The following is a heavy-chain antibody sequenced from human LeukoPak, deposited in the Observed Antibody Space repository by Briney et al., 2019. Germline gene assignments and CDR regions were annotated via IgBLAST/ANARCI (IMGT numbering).Heavy chain of an antibody. CDR1: GYTLTELS. CDR2: FDPEDGET. J-gene: IGHJ5*02. V-gene: IGHV1-24*01. D-gene: IGHD3-10*01. Sequence: ASVKVSCKVSGYTLTELSMHWVRQAPGKGLEWMGGFDPEDGETIYAQKFQGRVTMTEDTSTNTTYMELSSLTSEDTAVYYCAREGKGSGSYYPQDNYFDPWGQGTLVTVSS. CDR3: AREGKGSGSYYPQDNYFDP.